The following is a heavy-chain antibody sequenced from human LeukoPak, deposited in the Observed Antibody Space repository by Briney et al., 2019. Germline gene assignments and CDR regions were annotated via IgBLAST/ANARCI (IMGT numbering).Heavy chain of an antibody. Sequence: GGSLRLSCAASGFTFSSYAMSWVRQAPGKGLEWVSAISGSGGSTYYADSVKGRFTISRDNSKNTLYLQMNSRRAEDTAAYYCAKDWAVRGVLIPYWGQGTLVTVSS. V-gene: IGHV3-23*01. CDR2: ISGSGGST. CDR1: GFTFSSYA. J-gene: IGHJ4*02. D-gene: IGHD3-10*01. CDR3: AKDWAVRGVLIPY.